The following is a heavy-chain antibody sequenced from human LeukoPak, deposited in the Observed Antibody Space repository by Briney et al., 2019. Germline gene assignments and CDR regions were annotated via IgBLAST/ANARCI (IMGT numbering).Heavy chain of an antibody. CDR3: ARDGYCSSTSCYFDY. Sequence: PGGSLRLSCAASGFSFGGYGMHWVRQAPGKGLEWVAVIWYDGSDKYYGDSVKGRFSVSRDNSENRLYLQMNSLRAEDTAVYYCARDGYCSSTSCYFDYWGQGTLVTVSS. V-gene: IGHV3-33*01. D-gene: IGHD2-2*03. J-gene: IGHJ4*02. CDR2: IWYDGSDK. CDR1: GFSFGGYG.